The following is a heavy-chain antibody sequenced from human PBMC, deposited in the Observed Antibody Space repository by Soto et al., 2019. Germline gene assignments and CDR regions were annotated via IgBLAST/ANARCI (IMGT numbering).Heavy chain of an antibody. V-gene: IGHV3-30*18. CDR2: ISYDGSHK. CDR3: AKDPSPFYYYVTTGTQNWFDP. D-gene: IGHD3-10*02. Sequence: QGQLVESGGGVAQPGVSLRLSCEASGFTFSTYGMHWVRQAPGKGLEWVAVISYDGSHKYYADSVKGRFTISRDNSKNTLYVQMDSLRVEDTAMYYCAKDPSPFYYYVTTGTQNWFDPWGQGTLVTVSS. J-gene: IGHJ5*02. CDR1: GFTFSTYG.